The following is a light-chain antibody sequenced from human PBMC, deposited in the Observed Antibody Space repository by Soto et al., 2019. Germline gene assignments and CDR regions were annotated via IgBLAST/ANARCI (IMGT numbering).Light chain of an antibody. J-gene: IGKJ1*01. CDR1: QSLLYSNGYNY. CDR3: MQALEVRT. Sequence: EIVMTQSPLSLSVTPGEPASISCRSSQSLLYSNGYNYLDWYLQKPGQSPQLLIYLGSNRASGVPDGFSGSGAGTDFTLKISRVEAEDIGVYYCMQALEVRTFGQGTKVEIK. V-gene: IGKV2-28*01. CDR2: LGS.